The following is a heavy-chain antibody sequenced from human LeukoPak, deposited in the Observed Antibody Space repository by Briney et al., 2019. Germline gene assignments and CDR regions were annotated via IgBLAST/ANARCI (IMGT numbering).Heavy chain of an antibody. V-gene: IGHV3-48*02. J-gene: IGHJ3*02. D-gene: IGHD6-19*01. Sequence: GGSLRLSCAASGFTFSAYIMNWARQAPGKGLVWVSYISSRSFTIYYADSVKGRFTISRDNAKNSLYLEMNSLRDEDTAVYYCARSVIAVAGHDAFDIWGQGTVVTVSS. CDR2: ISSRSFTI. CDR3: ARSVIAVAGHDAFDI. CDR1: GFTFSAYI.